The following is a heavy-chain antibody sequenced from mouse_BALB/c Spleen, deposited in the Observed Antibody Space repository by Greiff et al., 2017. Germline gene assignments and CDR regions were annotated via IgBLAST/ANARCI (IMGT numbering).Heavy chain of an antibody. CDR2: IYPGGGYT. CDR1: GYTFTNYW. V-gene: IGHV1-63*02. Sequence: QVQLQQSGAELVRPGTSVTMSCKAAGYTFTNYWIGWVKQRPGHGLEWIGDIYPGGGYTNYNEKFTGKATLTADTSSSTAYMQLSSLTSEDSANYYCARSYDGSPWLAYWGQGTLVTVSA. D-gene: IGHD1-1*01. CDR3: ARSYDGSPWLAY. J-gene: IGHJ3*01.